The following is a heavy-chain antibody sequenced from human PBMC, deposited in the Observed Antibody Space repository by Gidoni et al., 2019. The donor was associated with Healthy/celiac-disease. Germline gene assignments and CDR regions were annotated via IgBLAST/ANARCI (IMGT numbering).Heavy chain of an antibody. CDR2: ISRSSSDI. D-gene: IGHD3-3*01. J-gene: IGHJ3*02. CDR1: GPPCTRYR. V-gene: IGHV3-21*01. Sequence: DVQLVGSWRRLVTHGGSMSLSCAAAGPPCTRYRTIWCTQATGKGLEWVSYISRSSSDIYYSDSVKGRFTISRDNAKNSLYMPMNSLRAEDTAVYYCARGVEATYYYFGSRYNDDAFDIWGQGTMVTVSS. CDR3: ARGVEATYYYFGSRYNDDAFDI.